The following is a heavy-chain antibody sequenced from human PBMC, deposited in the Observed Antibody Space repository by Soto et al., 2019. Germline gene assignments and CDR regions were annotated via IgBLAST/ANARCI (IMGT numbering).Heavy chain of an antibody. V-gene: IGHV4-30-4*08. D-gene: IGHD3-16*01. CDR3: ARFSYGIYYYGMDV. Sequence: SETLSLTCTVSGGSISSGGYYWSWIRQHPGKGLEWIGYIYYSGSTYYNPSLKSRVTISVDTSKNQFSLKLSSVTAADTAVYYCARFSYGIYYYGMDVWGQGTLVTSP. CDR2: IYYSGST. CDR1: GGSISSGGYY. J-gene: IGHJ6*02.